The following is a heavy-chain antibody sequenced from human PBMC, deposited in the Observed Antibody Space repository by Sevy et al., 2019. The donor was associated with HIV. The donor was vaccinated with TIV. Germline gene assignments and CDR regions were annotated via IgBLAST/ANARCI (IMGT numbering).Heavy chain of an antibody. V-gene: IGHV3-66*01. CDR2: MCHGGSI. CDR3: ARFSGLLRDF. D-gene: IGHD2-21*02. J-gene: IGHJ4*02. CDR1: GFSVSDND. Sequence: GGSLRLSCAASGFSVSDNDMNWVRQAPGKGLEWVSLMCHGGSILYADSVRGRFITSRDKSKNTLYLQMNSLRGEDTAVYYCARFSGLLRDFWGQGTLVTVSS.